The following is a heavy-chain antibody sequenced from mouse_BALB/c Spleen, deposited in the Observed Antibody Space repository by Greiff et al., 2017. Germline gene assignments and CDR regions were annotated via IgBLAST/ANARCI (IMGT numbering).Heavy chain of an antibody. CDR2: IDPFNGGT. CDR1: GYSFTSYY. D-gene: IGHD2-4*01. J-gene: IGHJ2*01. V-gene: IGHV1S135*01. Sequence: VQLQQSGPELMKPGASVQISCKASGYSFTSYYMHWVKQSHGKSLEWIGYIDPFNGGTSYNQKFKGKATLTVDKSSSTAYMHLSSLTSEDSAVYYCARPMITTDFDYWGQGTTLTVSS. CDR3: ARPMITTDFDY.